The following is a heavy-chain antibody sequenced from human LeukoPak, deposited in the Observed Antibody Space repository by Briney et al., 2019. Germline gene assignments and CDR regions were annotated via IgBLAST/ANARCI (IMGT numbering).Heavy chain of an antibody. Sequence: ASVKVPCKASGYTFTGYYLHWVRQAPGQGLEWMGWINPNSGDTHFAQKFQGRVTMTWDTSISTAYMELSRLRSDDTAVYYCAREGTYYYDSGSYYNPFDYWGQGTLVTVSS. CDR2: INPNSGDT. CDR1: GYTFTGYY. V-gene: IGHV1-2*02. CDR3: AREGTYYYDSGSYYNPFDY. J-gene: IGHJ4*02. D-gene: IGHD3-10*01.